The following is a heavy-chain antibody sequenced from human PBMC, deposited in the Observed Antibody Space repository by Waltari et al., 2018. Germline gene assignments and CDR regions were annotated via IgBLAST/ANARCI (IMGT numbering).Heavy chain of an antibody. D-gene: IGHD3-22*01. CDR2: ISYDGSNK. CDR1: GFTFRSST. CDR3: ARNGDYYDSAAYYRP. Sequence: QAQLVQSGGGVAQPGRSLTPSCATSGFTFRSSTSHWLRQPPGKGLEWVAAISYDGSNKHYADTVKGRFSISRENTKNTLHLQMDSLRPEDTAVYYCARNGDYYDSAAYYRPWGQGTLVTVSS. J-gene: IGHJ4*02. V-gene: IGHV3-30-3*01.